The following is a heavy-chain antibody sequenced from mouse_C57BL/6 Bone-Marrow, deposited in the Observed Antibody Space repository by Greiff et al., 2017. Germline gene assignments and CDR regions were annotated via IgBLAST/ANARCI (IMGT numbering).Heavy chain of an antibody. Sequence: VQLQQSGAELVRPGSSVKMSCKTSGYTFTSYGINWVKQRPGKGLEWIGYIYIGNGYTEYNEKFKGKATLTSDTSSSTAYMQLSSLTSEDSAIYFCARSMITTPYYSDFDFWGTGTTVTVSS. J-gene: IGHJ1*03. CDR2: IYIGNGYT. D-gene: IGHD2-4*01. V-gene: IGHV1-58*01. CDR1: GYTFTSYG. CDR3: ARSMITTPYYSDFDF.